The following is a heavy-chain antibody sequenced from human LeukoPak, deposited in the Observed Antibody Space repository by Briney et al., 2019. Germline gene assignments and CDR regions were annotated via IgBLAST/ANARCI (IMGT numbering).Heavy chain of an antibody. J-gene: IGHJ3*02. CDR2: INTNTGNP. CDR3: ARSRVVVTALYAFDI. CDR1: GYTFTSYA. Sequence: EASVKVSCKASGYTFTSYAMNWVRQAPGQGLEWMGWINTNTGNPTYAQGFTGRFVFSLDTSVSTAYLQISSLKAEDTAVYYCARSRVVVTALYAFDIWGQGTMVTVSS. V-gene: IGHV7-4-1*02. D-gene: IGHD2-21*02.